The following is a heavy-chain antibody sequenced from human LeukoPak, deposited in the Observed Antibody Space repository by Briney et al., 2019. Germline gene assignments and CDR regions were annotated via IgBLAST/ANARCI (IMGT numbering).Heavy chain of an antibody. CDR2: IYHSGST. V-gene: IGHV4-30-2*01. Sequence: PSETLSLTCTVSGGSISSGGYYWSWIRQPPGKGLEWIGYIYHSGSTYYNPSLKSRVTISVDRSKNQFSLKLSSVTAADTAVYYCAGSGENYYYYYMDVWGKGTTVTVSS. D-gene: IGHD7-27*01. J-gene: IGHJ6*03. CDR1: GGSISSGGYY. CDR3: AGSGENYYYYYMDV.